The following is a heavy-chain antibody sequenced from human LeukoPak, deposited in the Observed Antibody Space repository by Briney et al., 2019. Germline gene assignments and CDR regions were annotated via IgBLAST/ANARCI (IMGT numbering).Heavy chain of an antibody. V-gene: IGHV4-59*01. CDR3: ARVLGSGYIDY. CDR1: GGSISSNY. J-gene: IGHJ4*02. Sequence: SETLSLTCTVSGGSISSNYWSWIRQPPAKGLEWIGDVYDSRSSNYAPSLKSRVSISVDTPKNHFSLKLSSVTAADTAVYYCARVLGSGYIDYWGQGTLVTVSS. CDR2: VYDSRSS. D-gene: IGHD3-3*01.